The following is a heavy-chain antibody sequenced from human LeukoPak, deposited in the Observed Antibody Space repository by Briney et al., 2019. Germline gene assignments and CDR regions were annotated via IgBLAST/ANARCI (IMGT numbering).Heavy chain of an antibody. J-gene: IGHJ4*02. CDR3: ARGSYCYGSEAPPFDY. Sequence: SGTLSLTCAVSGGSISSSNWWSGVRQPPGKGLEWIGEIYHSGSTNYNPSLKSRVTISVDKSKNQFSLKLSSVTAADTAVYYCARGSYCYGSEAPPFDYWGQGTLVTVSS. CDR2: IYHSGST. V-gene: IGHV4-4*02. D-gene: IGHD3-10*01. CDR1: GGSISSSNW.